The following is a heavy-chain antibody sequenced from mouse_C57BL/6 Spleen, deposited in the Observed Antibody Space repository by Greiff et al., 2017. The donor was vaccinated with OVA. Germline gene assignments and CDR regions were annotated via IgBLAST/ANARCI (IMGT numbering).Heavy chain of an antibody. CDR2: ISSGSSTI. CDR3: ARRDYYGSSYDY. V-gene: IGHV5-17*01. Sequence: EVHLVESGGGLVKPGGSLKLSCAASGFTFSDYGMHWVRQAPEKGLEWVAYISSGSSTIYYADKVKGRFTISRDNAKNTLSLQMTSLRSEDTAMYYCARRDYYGSSYDYWGQGTTLTVSS. CDR1: GFTFSDYG. D-gene: IGHD1-1*01. J-gene: IGHJ2*01.